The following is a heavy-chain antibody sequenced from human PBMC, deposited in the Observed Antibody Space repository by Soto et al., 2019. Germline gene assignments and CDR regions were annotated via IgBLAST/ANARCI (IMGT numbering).Heavy chain of an antibody. CDR2: IKSKTDGGTT. J-gene: IGHJ4*02. V-gene: IGHV3-15*07. CDR3: TTREVAGKRNFDY. Sequence: EVQLVESGGGLVKPGGSLRLSCAACGFTFSNAWMNWVRQAPGKGLEWVGRIKSKTDGGTTDYAAPVKGRFTISRDDSKNTLYPQMNSLTTEDTAVYYCTTREVAGKRNFDYWGQGTLVTVSS. D-gene: IGHD6-19*01. CDR1: GFTFSNAW.